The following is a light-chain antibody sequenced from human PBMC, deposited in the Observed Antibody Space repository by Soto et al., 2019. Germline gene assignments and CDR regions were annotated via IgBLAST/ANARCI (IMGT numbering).Light chain of an antibody. Sequence: AIQLTQSPSSLSASVGDRVTITCRASQGISSALAWYQQKPGKAPKLLIYDASSLESGVPSRFSGSGSGTDFTLTISSLQPEDFATYYCQQFNSYPPLTFRGGTKVDIK. J-gene: IGKJ4*01. CDR3: QQFNSYPPLT. V-gene: IGKV1-13*02. CDR1: QGISSA. CDR2: DAS.